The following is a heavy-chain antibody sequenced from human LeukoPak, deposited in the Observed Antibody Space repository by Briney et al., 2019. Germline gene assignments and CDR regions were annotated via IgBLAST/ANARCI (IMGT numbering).Heavy chain of an antibody. CDR3: AKDHSSSCDFNY. CDR2: IRYDGSNK. CDR1: GFTFSSYG. V-gene: IGHV3-30*02. D-gene: IGHD6-6*01. J-gene: IGHJ4*02. Sequence: GGSLRLSCAASGFTFSSYGMHWVRQAPGKGLEWVAFIRYDGSNKYYADSVKGRFTISRDNSKNTLYLQMNSLRAEDTAVYYCAKDHSSSCDFNYWGRGTLVTVSS.